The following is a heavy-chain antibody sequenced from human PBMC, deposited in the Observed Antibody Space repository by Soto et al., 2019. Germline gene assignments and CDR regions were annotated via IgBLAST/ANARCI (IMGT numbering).Heavy chain of an antibody. D-gene: IGHD6-25*01. J-gene: IGHJ4*02. CDR3: ARLGSGWNVAY. CDR1: GDSISSSTLD. Sequence: QVQLQESGPGLVKPSETLSLTCIVSGDSISSSTLDWAWIRQPPGKGLEWIGRIYHSGTTYYNPPLKSRVIISVDTSKNQCSLRLRSVTAADTDVYYGARLGSGWNVAYWGQGTLVTVSS. CDR2: IYHSGTT. V-gene: IGHV4-39*01.